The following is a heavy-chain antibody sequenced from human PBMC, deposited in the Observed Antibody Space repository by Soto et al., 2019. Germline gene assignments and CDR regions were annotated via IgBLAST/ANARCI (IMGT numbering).Heavy chain of an antibody. V-gene: IGHV1-69*13. D-gene: IGHD6-13*01. Sequence: GASVKVSCKASGGTFSSYAISWVRQAPGQGLEWMGGIIPIFGTANYAQKFQGRVTITADESTSTAYMELSSLRSEDTAVYYCARDPSRYSGWFDPWGQGTLVTVAS. J-gene: IGHJ5*02. CDR2: IIPIFGTA. CDR3: ARDPSRYSGWFDP. CDR1: GGTFSSYA.